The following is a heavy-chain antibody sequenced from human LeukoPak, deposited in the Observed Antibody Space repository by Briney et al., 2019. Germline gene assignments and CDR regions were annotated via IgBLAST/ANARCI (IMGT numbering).Heavy chain of an antibody. CDR3: ARLTGNYGDY. V-gene: IGHV3-21*01. CDR2: ISSGSSYI. Sequence: EPGGSLRLSCAASGFTLSSYSMNWVRQAPGKGLEWVSSISSGSSYIYYADSVKGRFTISRENAKNSLYLQMDSLRAEDTAVYYCARLTGNYGDYWGQGTLVTVSS. CDR1: GFTLSSYS. D-gene: IGHD3-10*01. J-gene: IGHJ4*02.